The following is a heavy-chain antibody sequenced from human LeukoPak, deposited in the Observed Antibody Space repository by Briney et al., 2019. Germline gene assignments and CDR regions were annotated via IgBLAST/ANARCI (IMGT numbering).Heavy chain of an antibody. D-gene: IGHD6-6*01. CDR2: INPNNGGT. Sequence: ASVKVSCKASGYTFTGYYIHWVRQAPGQGLEWMGWINPNNGGTNYAQKFQGRVTITADESTSTAYMGLSSLRSEDTAVYYCARATPIAARPYYFDYWGQGTLVTVSS. CDR3: ARATPIAARPYYFDY. J-gene: IGHJ4*02. V-gene: IGHV1-2*02. CDR1: GYTFTGYY.